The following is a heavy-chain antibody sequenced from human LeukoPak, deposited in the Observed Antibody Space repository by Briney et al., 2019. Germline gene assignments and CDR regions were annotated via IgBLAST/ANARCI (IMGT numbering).Heavy chain of an antibody. CDR1: GYTLTELS. V-gene: IGHV3-7*01. Sequence: GASVKVSCKVSGYTLTELSMHWVRQAPGKGLEWVVNINQDGSVKYYVDSVEGRFTISRDNAKNSLCLQMNSLRAEDTAVYYCARGKTTSGMSAGYWGQGTLVTVSP. CDR3: ARGKTTSGMSAGY. CDR2: INQDGSVK. D-gene: IGHD1-1*01. J-gene: IGHJ4*02.